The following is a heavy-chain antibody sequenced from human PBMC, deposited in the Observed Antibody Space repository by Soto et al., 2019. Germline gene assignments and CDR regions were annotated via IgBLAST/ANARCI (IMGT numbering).Heavy chain of an antibody. D-gene: IGHD3-16*01. CDR2: INAGNGNT. Sequence: QVQLVQSGAEVKKPGASVKVSCKASGYTFTSYAMHWVRQAPGQRLEWMGWINAGNGNTKYSQKFQGRVTITRDTSPSTAHMQLRSLRSEDTAVYYCARDVGGFGYWGQGTLVTVSS. CDR3: ARDVGGFGY. J-gene: IGHJ4*02. V-gene: IGHV1-3*01. CDR1: GYTFTSYA.